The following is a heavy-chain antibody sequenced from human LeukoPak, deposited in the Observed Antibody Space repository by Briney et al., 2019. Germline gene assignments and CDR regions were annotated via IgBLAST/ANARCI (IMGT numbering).Heavy chain of an antibody. CDR3: ARDLDAEYYYDSSGYYGDAFDI. CDR1: GFTFSSYW. Sequence: GALRLSCAASGFTFSSYWMSWVRQAPGKGLEWVANIKQDGSEKYYVDSVKGRFTISRDNAKNSLYLQMNSLRAEDTAVYYCARDLDAEYYYDSSGYYGDAFDIWGQGTMVTVSS. V-gene: IGHV3-7*01. J-gene: IGHJ3*02. CDR2: IKQDGSEK. D-gene: IGHD3-22*01.